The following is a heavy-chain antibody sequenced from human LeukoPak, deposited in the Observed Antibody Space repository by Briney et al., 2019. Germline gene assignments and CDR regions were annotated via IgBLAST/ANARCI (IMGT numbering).Heavy chain of an antibody. CDR3: AKDQGGGYQLPQEGFDY. CDR1: GFTFSSYG. Sequence: PGGSLRLSCAASGFTFSSYGMHWVRQAPGKGLEWVAFIRYDGSNKYYADSVKGRFTFSRDNSKNTLYLQMNSLRAEDMALYYCAKDQGGGYQLPQEGFDYWGQGTLVTVSS. CDR2: IRYDGSNK. V-gene: IGHV3-30*02. J-gene: IGHJ4*02. D-gene: IGHD2-2*01.